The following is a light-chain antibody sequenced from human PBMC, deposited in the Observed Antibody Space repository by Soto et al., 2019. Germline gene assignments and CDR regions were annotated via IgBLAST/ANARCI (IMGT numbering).Light chain of an antibody. CDR2: DNY. CDR1: SSNIGNSY. Sequence: QSVLTQPPSVSAAPGQTVTISCSGSSSNIGNSYVSWYQQLPGTAPRLVIFDNYKRPSEIPDRFSGSKSVTSATLDITGLHPGDEADYYCGTWDSSLDAAVFGGGTKLTVL. CDR3: GTWDSSLDAAV. V-gene: IGLV1-51*01. J-gene: IGLJ2*01.